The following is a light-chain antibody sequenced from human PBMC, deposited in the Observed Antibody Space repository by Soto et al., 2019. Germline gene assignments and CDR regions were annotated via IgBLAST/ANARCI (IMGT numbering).Light chain of an antibody. V-gene: IGLV1-51*01. Sequence: QSVLTQPPSVSAAPGEKVTISCSGSSSNVENHFVAWYQHLPGTAPKLVIYDDSRRPSDIPARISGYKSGMSATLGIAGLQTGDEGDYHCGAWDSSLSAVVFGGGTKLTVL. CDR1: SSNVENHF. J-gene: IGLJ2*01. CDR3: GAWDSSLSAVV. CDR2: DDS.